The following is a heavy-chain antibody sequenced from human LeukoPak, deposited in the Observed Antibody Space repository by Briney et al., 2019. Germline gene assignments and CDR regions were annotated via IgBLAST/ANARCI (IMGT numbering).Heavy chain of an antibody. D-gene: IGHD5-18*01. J-gene: IGHJ4*02. CDR3: AKNRATGMAFYDY. CDR2: ISGDGVYT. CDR1: GFTFSNYA. Sequence: GGSLRPSCAASGFTFSNYAMTWLRQAPGKGLEWISAISGDGVYTYYADSVKGRFTSSRDNSKSTLYLQMSNLRAEDTALYYCAKNRATGMAFYDYWGQGTQVTVSS. V-gene: IGHV3-23*01.